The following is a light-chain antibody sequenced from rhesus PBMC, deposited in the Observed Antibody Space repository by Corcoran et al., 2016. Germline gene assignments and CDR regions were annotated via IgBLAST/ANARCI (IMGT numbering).Light chain of an antibody. V-gene: IGKV1-22*01. CDR1: QGISSW. CDR2: KAS. J-gene: IGKJ4*01. CDR3: QQYSSRPLT. Sequence: DIQMTQSPSSLSASVGDTVTITCRASQGISSWLAWYQQKQGKAPKLLIYKASSLQSGVPSRFSGSGSGTEFTLTISSLQSEDFATYYGQQYSSRPLTFGGGTKVEIK.